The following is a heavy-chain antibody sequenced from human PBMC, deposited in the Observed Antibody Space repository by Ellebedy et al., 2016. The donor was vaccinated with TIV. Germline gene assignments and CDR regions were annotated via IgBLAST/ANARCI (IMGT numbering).Heavy chain of an antibody. J-gene: IGHJ4*02. CDR2: VSSSSLSR. CDR3: ARDPNKYVPLLGSLDY. Sequence: PGGSLRLSCAVSGFTFSTYNMHWVRQAPGKGLEWVSYVSSSSLSRYYADSVKGRFTISRDNAKNSLYLQMNSLRAEDTAVYYCARDPNKYVPLLGSLDYWGQGTLVTVSS. V-gene: IGHV3-48*04. D-gene: IGHD3-10*02. CDR1: GFTFSTYN.